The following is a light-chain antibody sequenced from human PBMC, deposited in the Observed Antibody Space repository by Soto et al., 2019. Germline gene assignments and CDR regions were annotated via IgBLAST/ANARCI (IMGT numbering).Light chain of an antibody. V-gene: IGKV3-15*01. CDR3: QQYNNWPGT. CDR2: GAS. J-gene: IGKJ3*01. Sequence: EIVMTQSPATLSVSPGERATLSCRASQSVRSNLAWYQQKPDQAPRLLIYGASTRATGIPARFSGSGSGTEFTLTISSLQSEDFAVYYCQQYNNWPGTFGPGTKVDIK. CDR1: QSVRSN.